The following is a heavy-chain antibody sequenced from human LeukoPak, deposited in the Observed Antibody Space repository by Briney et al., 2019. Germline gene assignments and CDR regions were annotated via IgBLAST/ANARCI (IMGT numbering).Heavy chain of an antibody. Sequence: PSETLSFTCTVSSGSISSSSYYWGWIRQPPGKGLEWLGSIYYSGRTYYNPSLKSRVTISVDTSKNQFSLKLSSVTAADTAVYYCARRPYYYDSSGYYITTNFDYWGQGTLVTVSS. V-gene: IGHV4-39*01. CDR1: SGSISSSSYY. J-gene: IGHJ4*02. CDR3: ARRPYYYDSSGYYITTNFDY. D-gene: IGHD3-22*01. CDR2: IYYSGRT.